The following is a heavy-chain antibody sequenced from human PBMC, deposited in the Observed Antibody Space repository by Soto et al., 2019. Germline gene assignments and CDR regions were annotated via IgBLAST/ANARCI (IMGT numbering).Heavy chain of an antibody. CDR2: IYSGGST. D-gene: IGHD4-17*01. V-gene: IGHV3-53*01. CDR3: ARNYGGNSKGFDY. CDR1: GFTVSSNY. J-gene: IGHJ4*02. Sequence: ESGGGLIQPGGSLRLSCAASGFTVSSNYMSWVRQAPGKGLEWVSVIYSGGSTYYADSVKGRFTISRDNSKNTLYLQMNSLRAEDTAVYYCARNYGGNSKGFDYWGQGTLVTVSS.